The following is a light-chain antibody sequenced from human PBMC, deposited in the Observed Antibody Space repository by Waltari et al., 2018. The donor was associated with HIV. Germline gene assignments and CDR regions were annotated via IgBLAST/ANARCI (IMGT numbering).Light chain of an antibody. CDR2: GAS. V-gene: IGKV3-15*01. CDR3: QQYHNWPRT. J-gene: IGKJ1*01. CDR1: QSISSN. Sequence: EIVMTQSPATLSVSPGARATLSCRASQSISSNLAWYQQKPGQAPRLLLHGASTRATGIPARFSGSGSGTEFTLIISSLQSEDFALYYCQQYHNWPRTFGQGTTVEIK.